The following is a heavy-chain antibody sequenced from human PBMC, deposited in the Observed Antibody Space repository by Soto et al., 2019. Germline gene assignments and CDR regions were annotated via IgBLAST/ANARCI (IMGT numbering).Heavy chain of an antibody. Sequence: EVQLVESGGGLVQPGGSLRLCCEASGFTLSSYSMNWARQAPGQGLEWVSYISSSSSTIYYAYSVKGRFTISRDNAKNSLYLQMNSLRDEDTAVYYCARDNPRSSGWDVWGQGTTVTVSS. CDR3: ARDNPRSSGWDV. J-gene: IGHJ6*02. CDR1: GFTLSSYS. CDR2: ISSSSSTI. V-gene: IGHV3-48*02.